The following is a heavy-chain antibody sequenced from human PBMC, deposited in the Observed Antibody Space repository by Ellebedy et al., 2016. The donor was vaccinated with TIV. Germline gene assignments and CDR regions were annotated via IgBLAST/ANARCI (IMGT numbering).Heavy chain of an antibody. Sequence: GGSLRLSCAASGFIFSDYYMSWIRQAPRKGLEWVSYISNSGHTIYYADSVKGRFTISRDNAENSLYLQMNSLRPEDTAVYYCARDARFIDQQHNWFDPWGQGTLVTVSS. CDR1: GFIFSDYY. D-gene: IGHD6-13*01. V-gene: IGHV3-11*01. CDR2: ISNSGHTI. CDR3: ARDARFIDQQHNWFDP. J-gene: IGHJ5*02.